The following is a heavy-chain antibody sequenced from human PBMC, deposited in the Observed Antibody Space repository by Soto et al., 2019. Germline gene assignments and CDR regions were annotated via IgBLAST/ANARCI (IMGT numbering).Heavy chain of an antibody. V-gene: IGHV3-33*01. CDR3: ARGEGIVVVPAAYDGAFDI. D-gene: IGHD2-2*01. CDR2: IWYDGSNK. CDR1: GFTFSSYG. Sequence: QVQLVESGGGVVQPGRSLRLSCAASGFTFSSYGMHWVRQAPGKGLEWVAVIWYDGSNKYYADSVKGRFTISRDNSKNTLYLQMNSLRAEDTAVYYCARGEGIVVVPAAYDGAFDIWGQGTMVTVSS. J-gene: IGHJ3*02.